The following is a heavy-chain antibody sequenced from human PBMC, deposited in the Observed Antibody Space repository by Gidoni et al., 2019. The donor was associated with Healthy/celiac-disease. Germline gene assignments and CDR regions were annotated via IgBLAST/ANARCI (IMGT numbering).Heavy chain of an antibody. V-gene: IGHV4-31*03. CDR3: ASSWGYCSGGSCYDYGMDV. D-gene: IGHD2-15*01. J-gene: IGHJ6*02. CDR1: GCPISSGGYH. CDR2: IYYSGST. Sequence: QVQLHESAPGLVKPSQTLSLPCTFAGCPISSGGYHWSWIRQHPGEGVEWIGYIYYSGSTYYNPSIKSRVTISVDTSKNQFSLKLSSVTAADTAVYYCASSWGYCSGGSCYDYGMDVWGQGTTVTVSS.